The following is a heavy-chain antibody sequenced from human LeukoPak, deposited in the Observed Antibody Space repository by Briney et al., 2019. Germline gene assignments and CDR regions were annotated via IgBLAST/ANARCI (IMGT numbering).Heavy chain of an antibody. V-gene: IGHV5-51*01. D-gene: IGHD6-19*01. CDR1: GYTFISYW. J-gene: IGHJ3*01. CDR3: VRSADIDL. CDR2: IYPGDSES. Sequence: GESLKISCQVSGYTFISYWIGWVRQMPGKGREWMGIIYPGDSESRYSPSFQGQVTISADKSISTAYLQWSSLKASDTAMYYCVRSADIDLWGPGTMVTVSS.